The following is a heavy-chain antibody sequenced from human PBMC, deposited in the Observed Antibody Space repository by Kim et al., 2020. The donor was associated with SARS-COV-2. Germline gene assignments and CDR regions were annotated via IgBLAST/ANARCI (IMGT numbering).Heavy chain of an antibody. D-gene: IGHD6-6*01. J-gene: IGHJ4*02. Sequence: GGSLRLSCAASGFTVSSNYMSWVRQAPGKGLEWVSVIYSGGSTYYADSVKGRFTNSRDNSKNTLYLQMNSLRAEDTAVYYCARDRSGSSSSEFDYWGQGTLVTVSS. CDR3: ARDRSGSSSSEFDY. CDR1: GFTVSSNY. CDR2: IYSGGST. V-gene: IGHV3-53*01.